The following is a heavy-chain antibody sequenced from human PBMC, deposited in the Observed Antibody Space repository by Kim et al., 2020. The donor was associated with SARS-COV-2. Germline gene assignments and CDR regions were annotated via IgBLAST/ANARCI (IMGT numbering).Heavy chain of an antibody. D-gene: IGHD6-6*01. V-gene: IGHV4-39*01. J-gene: IGHJ4*02. Sequence: LQSRLTMSVDTSKNQFSQKLRSVTASDTAVYYCARRRIIAARQFDSWGQGTLVTVSS. CDR3: ARRRIIAARQFDS.